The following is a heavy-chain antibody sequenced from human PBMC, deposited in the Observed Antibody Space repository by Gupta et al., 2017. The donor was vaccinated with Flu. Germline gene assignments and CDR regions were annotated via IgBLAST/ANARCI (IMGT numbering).Heavy chain of an antibody. V-gene: IGHV3-48*03. CDR3: ARAPGIPTTPGDFYWYFGL. J-gene: IGHJ2*01. CDR1: GFKFSSYE. CDR2: INTTGNTA. Sequence: EVQLVESGGGLIQPGGSLRLSCAASGFKFSSYEMHWVRQSPGKGLEWVSYINTTGNTAYYADSVRGRFTISRDNAKDSLSLHMSSLRAEDTAVYFCARAPGIPTTPGDFYWYFGLCGRGTLVTVSS. D-gene: IGHD2-21*02.